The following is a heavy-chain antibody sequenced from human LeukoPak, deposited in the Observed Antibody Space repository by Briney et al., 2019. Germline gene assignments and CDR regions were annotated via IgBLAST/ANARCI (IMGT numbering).Heavy chain of an antibody. Sequence: PSETLSLTCTVSGGSISSYYWSWIRQPAGKGLEWIGRIYTSGSTNYNPSLKSRVTMSVDTSKNQFSLKLSSVTAADTAVYYCARGSNGSGSKYNWFDPWGQGTLVTVSS. J-gene: IGHJ5*02. CDR1: GGSISSYY. V-gene: IGHV4-4*07. CDR2: IYTSGST. D-gene: IGHD3-10*01. CDR3: ARGSNGSGSKYNWFDP.